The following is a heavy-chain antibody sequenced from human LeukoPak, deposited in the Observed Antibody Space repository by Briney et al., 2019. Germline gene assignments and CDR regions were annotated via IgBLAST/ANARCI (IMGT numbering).Heavy chain of an antibody. J-gene: IGHJ4*02. CDR1: GYTFTNFY. V-gene: IGHV1-46*01. CDR2: VNPSGGST. D-gene: IGHD4-23*01. CDR3: AREVPGGAVVDY. Sequence: WASVKVSCKASGYTFTNFYIHWMRQAPGQGLEWMGIVNPSGGSTSYAQKFQGRVTMTRDTSTSTVYMELSSLRSEDTAVYYCAREVPGGAVVDYWGQGTLVTVSS.